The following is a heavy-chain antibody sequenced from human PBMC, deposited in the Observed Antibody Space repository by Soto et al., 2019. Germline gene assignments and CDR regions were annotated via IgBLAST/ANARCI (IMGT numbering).Heavy chain of an antibody. D-gene: IGHD5-12*01. J-gene: IGHJ3*02. CDR1: GGSVSSGAYY. Sequence: KTSETLSLTCTVSGGSVSSGAYYWTWIHQRPGKCLEWIGYIYYSGSTYYSPSLKSRLSISLDTSKNQFSLRLSSVTAAETAMYYCARARLRAVYAFDIWGQGTMVTVSS. V-gene: IGHV4-31*03. CDR2: IYYSGST. CDR3: ARARLRAVYAFDI.